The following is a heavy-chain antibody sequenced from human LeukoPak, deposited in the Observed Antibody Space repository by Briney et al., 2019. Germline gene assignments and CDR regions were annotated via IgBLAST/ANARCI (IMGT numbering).Heavy chain of an antibody. CDR1: GFTFDDYA. CDR3: AKGLGMYHSLDH. D-gene: IGHD2-2*01. J-gene: IGHJ5*02. CDR2: INWDGSAA. V-gene: IGHV3-43D*03. Sequence: PGGSLRLSCAASGFTFDDYAMHWVRQAPGKGLEWVSLINWDGSAAYYADSVKGRFTISRDNSKNSLYLQMNSLRGEDTALYYCAKGLGMYHSLDHWGQGTLVTVSS.